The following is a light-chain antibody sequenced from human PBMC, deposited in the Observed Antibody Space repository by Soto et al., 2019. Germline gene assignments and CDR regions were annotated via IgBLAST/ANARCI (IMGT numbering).Light chain of an antibody. CDR2: GAS. Sequence: EIVLTQSPGTLSLSPGERATLSCRASQSVSSSYLAWYQQKPGQAPRLLIYGASSRATGIPDRFSGSGSGTYFTLNISRLEPEDFAVYYCQQYGSSPGTFGQGTKVESK. V-gene: IGKV3-20*01. CDR1: QSVSSSY. J-gene: IGKJ1*01. CDR3: QQYGSSPGT.